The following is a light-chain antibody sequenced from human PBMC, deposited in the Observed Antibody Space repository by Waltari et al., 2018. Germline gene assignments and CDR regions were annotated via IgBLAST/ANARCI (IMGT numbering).Light chain of an antibody. J-gene: IGLJ1*01. V-gene: IGLV3-25*03. CDR1: ALPKQY. Sequence: SYELTQPPSVSVSPGQTARITCSGNALPKQYVYWYQQKPGQAPWLVIYKDTGRPSGTPERFSGSSSGTTVTLTISGVQAEDEAEYYCQSADSSGTNSSGTDKVFGSGTKVTVV. CDR3: QSADSSGTNSSGTDKV. CDR2: KDT.